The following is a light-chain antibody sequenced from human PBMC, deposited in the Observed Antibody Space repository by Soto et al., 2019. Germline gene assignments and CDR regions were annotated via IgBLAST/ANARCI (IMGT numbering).Light chain of an antibody. CDR3: QQYNNRPET. Sequence: DIQMTQSPSSVSASVGDRVTITCRASQGISSWLAWYQQKPGKAPKLLIYDASSLESGVPQRFSGSGSGTEFTLSISSLQSEDFAVYYCQQYNNRPETFGQGTKVDIK. CDR2: DAS. J-gene: IGKJ1*01. V-gene: IGKV1-12*01. CDR1: QGISSW.